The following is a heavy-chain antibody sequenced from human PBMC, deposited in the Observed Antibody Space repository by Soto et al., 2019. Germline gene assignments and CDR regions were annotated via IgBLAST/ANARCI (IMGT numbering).Heavy chain of an antibody. Sequence: ASVKVSCKASGYTFTSYGISWVRQAPGQGLEWMGWISAYNGNTNYAQKLQGRVTMTTDTSTSTAYMELRSLRSDDTAVYYCARDGRIVVVPAGRDYYYYGMDVWGQGTTVTRLL. V-gene: IGHV1-18*04. CDR1: GYTFTSYG. CDR2: ISAYNGNT. CDR3: ARDGRIVVVPAGRDYYYYGMDV. D-gene: IGHD2-2*01. J-gene: IGHJ6*02.